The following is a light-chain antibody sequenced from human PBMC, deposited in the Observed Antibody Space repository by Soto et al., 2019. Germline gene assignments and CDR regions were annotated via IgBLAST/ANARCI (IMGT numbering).Light chain of an antibody. CDR3: HQVYTYPRT. V-gene: IGKV1-9*01. CDR1: QGVRSY. CDR2: GAS. Sequence: QLTQSPSSLSASVGDRVTITCRASQGVRSYLAWFQQRPGKAPKLLIFGASTLQNGVPARFSGGGFGTEFNLTITSLQPEDFATYYCHQVYTYPRTGGQGTKVEIK. J-gene: IGKJ1*01.